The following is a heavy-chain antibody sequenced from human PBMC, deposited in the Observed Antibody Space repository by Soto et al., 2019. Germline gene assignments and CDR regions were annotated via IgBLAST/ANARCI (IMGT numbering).Heavy chain of an antibody. CDR2: ISGSGGST. Sequence: GGSLRLSCAASGFTFNSYAMSWVRQAPGKGLEWVSTISGSGGSTYYADSVKGRFTISRDNSKNTLYLQMDSLRAEDTAVYYCAKLSSLLYYYMDVWGKGTTVTVS. J-gene: IGHJ6*03. V-gene: IGHV3-23*01. CDR3: AKLSSLLYYYMDV. D-gene: IGHD2-21*01. CDR1: GFTFNSYA.